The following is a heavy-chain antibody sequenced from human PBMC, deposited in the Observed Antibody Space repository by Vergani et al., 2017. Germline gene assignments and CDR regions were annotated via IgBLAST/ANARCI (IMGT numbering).Heavy chain of an antibody. D-gene: IGHD6-6*01. CDR3: ARHVGRGSTSPKSIAARLPGYMDV. Sequence: EVQLVQSGAEVKKPGESLKISCKGSGYSFTSYWIGWVRQMPGKGLEWMGIIYPGDSDTRDSPSFQGPVTISADKSISTAYLQWSSLKASDTSMYYCARHVGRGSTSPKSIAARLPGYMDVWGKGTTVTVSS. V-gene: IGHV5-51*01. J-gene: IGHJ6*03. CDR2: IYPGDSDT. CDR1: GYSFTSYW.